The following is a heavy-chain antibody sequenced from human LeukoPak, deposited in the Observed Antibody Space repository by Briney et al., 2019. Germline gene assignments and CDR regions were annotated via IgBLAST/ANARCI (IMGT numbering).Heavy chain of an antibody. CDR3: AREGYH. Sequence: GGSLRLSCAASGFTFDDYAMHWVRQAPGKGLEWVSVIYSGGSTYYADSVKGRFTISRDNSKNTLYLQMNSLRAEDTAVYYCAREGYHGGQGTLVTVSS. V-gene: IGHV3-53*01. CDR1: GFTFDDYA. J-gene: IGHJ4*02. CDR2: IYSGGST. D-gene: IGHD5-12*01.